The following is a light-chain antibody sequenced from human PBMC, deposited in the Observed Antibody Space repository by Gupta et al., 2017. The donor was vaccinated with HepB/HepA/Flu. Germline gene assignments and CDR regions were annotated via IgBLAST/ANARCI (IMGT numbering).Light chain of an antibody. CDR2: SAS. V-gene: IGKV1-9*01. J-gene: IGKJ4*01. CDR3: RHVEHSPIS. Sequence: DIQLTQSPSFLSASIGDTVTITCRASPGIRSHLAWLQQHPGRAPKLLISSASTLQSGVPTRFSGRGSGTEFTLTISNLQPEDSATFFCRHVEHSPISFGGGTKVAIK. CDR1: PGIRSH.